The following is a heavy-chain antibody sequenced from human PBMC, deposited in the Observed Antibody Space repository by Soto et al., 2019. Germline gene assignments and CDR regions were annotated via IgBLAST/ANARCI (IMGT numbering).Heavy chain of an antibody. V-gene: IGHV1-46*01. CDR1: GYTFTSYY. J-gene: IGHJ4*02. Sequence: ASVKVSCKASGYTFTSYYMHWVRQAPGQGLEWMGIINPSGGSTSYAQKFQGRVTMTRDTSTSTVYMELSSLRSEDTAVYYCAREGLRGYSGYDLSGPGFDYWGQGTLVTVSS. CDR3: AREGLRGYSGYDLSGPGFDY. CDR2: INPSGGST. D-gene: IGHD5-12*01.